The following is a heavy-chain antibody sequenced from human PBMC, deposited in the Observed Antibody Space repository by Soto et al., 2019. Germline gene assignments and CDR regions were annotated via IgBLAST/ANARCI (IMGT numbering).Heavy chain of an antibody. D-gene: IGHD6-6*01. CDR2: IIPIFGTA. V-gene: IGHV1-69*13. CDR3: ARVGLVPVASGYYYGMDV. CDR1: GGTFSSYA. Sequence: SVKVSCKASGGTFSSYAISWVRQAPGQGLEWMGGIIPIFGTANYAQKFQGRATITADESTSTAYMELSSLRSEDTAVYYCARVGLVPVASGYYYGMDVWGQGTTVTVSS. J-gene: IGHJ6*02.